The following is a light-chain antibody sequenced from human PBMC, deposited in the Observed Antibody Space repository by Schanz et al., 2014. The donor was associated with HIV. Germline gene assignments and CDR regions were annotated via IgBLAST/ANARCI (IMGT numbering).Light chain of an antibody. CDR1: TGAVTSGHY. V-gene: IGLV7-46*01. CDR2: DTS. CDR3: LLSYTGAREVV. J-gene: IGLJ2*01. Sequence: QAVVTQEPSVTVSPGGTVTLTCGASTGAVTSGHYPYWFQQKPGQAPRTLISDTSNKHSWTPARFSGSLLRGKAALTLSGAQPEDEADYYCLLSYTGAREVVFGGGTKLTVL.